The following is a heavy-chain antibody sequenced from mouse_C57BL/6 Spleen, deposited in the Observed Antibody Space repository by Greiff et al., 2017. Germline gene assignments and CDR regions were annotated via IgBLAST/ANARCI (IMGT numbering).Heavy chain of an antibody. V-gene: IGHV1-82*01. CDR2: IYPGDGET. D-gene: IGHD2-3*01. J-gene: IGHJ1*03. CDR3: ARMGYSRVFDV. Sequence: QVQLQQSGPELVKPGASVKISCKASGYAFSSSWMNWVKQRPGKGLEWIGRIYPGDGETNYNGKFKGKATLTADKSTSTAYMQLSSLTSEDSAVDFCARMGYSRVFDVWGTGTTVTVSS. CDR1: GYAFSSSW.